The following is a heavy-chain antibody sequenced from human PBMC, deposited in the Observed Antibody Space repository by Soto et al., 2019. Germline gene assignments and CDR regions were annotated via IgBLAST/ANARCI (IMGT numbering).Heavy chain of an antibody. CDR2: IIGSGGST. J-gene: IGHJ4*02. Sequence: EVHLLESGGGLVQPGGSLRLSCAASGFTFSSYAMSWVRQAPGKGLEWVSAIIGSGGSTYYADSVKGRFTISRDNSKNTLYPQMNCLRGEDTAVYYCAKVAGLRFLEWLPEYWGQGTLVTVSS. D-gene: IGHD3-3*01. CDR1: GFTFSSYA. CDR3: AKVAGLRFLEWLPEY. V-gene: IGHV3-23*01.